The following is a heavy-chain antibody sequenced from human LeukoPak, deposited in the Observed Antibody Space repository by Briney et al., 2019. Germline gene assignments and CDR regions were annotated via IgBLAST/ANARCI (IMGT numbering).Heavy chain of an antibody. J-gene: IGHJ4*02. D-gene: IGHD6-13*01. CDR2: ISGRDGRT. CDR3: STSPSFGSSWYQFNY. V-gene: IGHV3-23*01. CDR1: GLTLDTYA. Sequence: AGSLRLSCSVSGLTLDTYAMSWVRQAPGKVLEWVSAISGRDGRTYNTDSVKGRFTISRDNSKNTLYLQMNSLRAEDTAVYYCSTSPSFGSSWYQFNYWGQGALVIVSS.